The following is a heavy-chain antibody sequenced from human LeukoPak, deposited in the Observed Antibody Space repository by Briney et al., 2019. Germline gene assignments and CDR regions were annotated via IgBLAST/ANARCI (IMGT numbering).Heavy chain of an antibody. Sequence: GGSLRLSCAASGFTFSSYWMNWARQAPGKGLEWVASINHNGNVNYYVDSVKGRFTISRDNAKNSLYLQMSNLRAEDTAVYYCARDLGEMATTEAFDYWGQGTLVTVSS. CDR3: ARDLGEMATTEAFDY. CDR2: INHNGNVN. J-gene: IGHJ4*02. D-gene: IGHD5-24*01. V-gene: IGHV3-7*03. CDR1: GFTFSSYW.